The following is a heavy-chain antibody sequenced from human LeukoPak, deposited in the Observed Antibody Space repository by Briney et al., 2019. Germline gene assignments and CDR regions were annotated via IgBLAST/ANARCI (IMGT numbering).Heavy chain of an antibody. V-gene: IGHV4-59*01. CDR1: GGSISSYY. J-gene: IGHJ4*02. CDR3: AGLAYCGGDCYSGIDY. D-gene: IGHD2-21*02. CDR2: IYYSGST. Sequence: SETLSLTCTVSGGSISSYYWSWIRQPSGKGLEWIGYIYYSGSTNYNPSLKSRVTISVDPSKTQFSLKLSSVTAADTAVYYCAGLAYCGGDCYSGIDYWGQGTLVTVSS.